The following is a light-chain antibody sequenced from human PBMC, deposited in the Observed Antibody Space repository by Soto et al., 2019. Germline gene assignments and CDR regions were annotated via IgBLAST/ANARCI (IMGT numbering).Light chain of an antibody. CDR3: SSYTSSSTRV. J-gene: IGLJ2*01. V-gene: IGLV2-14*01. Sequence: QSVLTQPASVSGSPGQSITISCTGTSSDVGGYNYVSWYQQHPGKAPKLMIYDVSNRPSRVSTRFSGSKSGNTASLTISGPQAEDEANYYSSSYTSSSTRVFGGGTKLTVL. CDR2: DVS. CDR1: SSDVGGYNY.